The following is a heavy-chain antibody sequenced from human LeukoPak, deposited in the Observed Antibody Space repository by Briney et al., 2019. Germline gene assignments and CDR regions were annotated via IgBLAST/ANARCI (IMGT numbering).Heavy chain of an antibody. V-gene: IGHV3-23*01. CDR3: AKDTQYYYGSGSYGYYFDY. Sequence: GGSLRLSCAASGFTVSSNYMSWVRQAPGKGLEWVSAISGSGGSTYYADSVKGRFTISRDNSKNTLYLQMNSLRAEDTAVYYCAKDTQYYYGSGSYGYYFDYWGQGTLVTVSS. D-gene: IGHD3-10*01. J-gene: IGHJ4*02. CDR1: GFTVSSNY. CDR2: ISGSGGST.